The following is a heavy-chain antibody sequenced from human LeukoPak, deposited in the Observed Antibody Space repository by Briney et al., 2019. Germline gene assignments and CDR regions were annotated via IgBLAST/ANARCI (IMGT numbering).Heavy chain of an antibody. J-gene: IGHJ4*02. CDR2: ISGSGGST. Sequence: PGGSLRLSCAASGFTFSSYAMSWVRQAPGKGLEWVSAISGSGGSTYYADSVKDRFTISRDNSKNTLYLQMNSLRAEDTAVYYCAKGTIAAAGTTGYFDYWGQGTLVTVSS. D-gene: IGHD6-13*01. CDR1: GFTFSSYA. CDR3: AKGTIAAAGTTGYFDY. V-gene: IGHV3-23*01.